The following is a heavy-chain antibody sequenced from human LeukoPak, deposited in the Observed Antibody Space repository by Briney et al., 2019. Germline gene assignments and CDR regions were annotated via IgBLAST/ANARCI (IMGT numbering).Heavy chain of an antibody. Sequence: SETLSLTCAVYGGSFSGYYWSWIRQPPGKELEWIGYIYYSGNTHYNPSLKSRITIFVDTSKNQFFLNLSSVTAADTAVYYCVRGFDYAFYDWGQGTLVTVSS. CDR1: GGSFSGYY. CDR3: VRGFDYAFYD. J-gene: IGHJ4*02. CDR2: IYYSGNT. D-gene: IGHD4-17*01. V-gene: IGHV4-34*10.